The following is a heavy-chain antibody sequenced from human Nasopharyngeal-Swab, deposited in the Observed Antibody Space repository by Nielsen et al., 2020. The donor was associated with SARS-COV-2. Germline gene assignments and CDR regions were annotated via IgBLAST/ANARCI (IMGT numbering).Heavy chain of an antibody. Sequence: ASVKVSCKASGYTFTSYYMHWVRQAPAQGLEWMGIINPSGGSKSYAQKFQGRVTMTRDTPTSTVYMELSSLRSEDTAVYYCAREPRYYDYVWGSYRYGYFDYWGQGTLVTVSS. J-gene: IGHJ4*02. D-gene: IGHD3-16*02. CDR1: GYTFTSYY. CDR2: INPSGGSK. CDR3: AREPRYYDYVWGSYRYGYFDY. V-gene: IGHV1-46*01.